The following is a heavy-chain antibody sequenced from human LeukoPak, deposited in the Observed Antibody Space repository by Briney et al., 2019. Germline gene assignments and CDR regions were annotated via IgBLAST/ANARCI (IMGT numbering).Heavy chain of an antibody. Sequence: SETLSLTCTVSGGSISSSSYYWGWIRQPPGKGLEWIGSIYYSGTTYYNPSLKSRVTISVDTSKNQFSLKLSSVTAADTAVYYCAEVVAATYGMDVWGQGTTVTVS. V-gene: IGHV4-39*07. CDR3: AEVVAATYGMDV. J-gene: IGHJ6*02. CDR2: IYYSGTT. D-gene: IGHD2-15*01. CDR1: GGSISSSSYY.